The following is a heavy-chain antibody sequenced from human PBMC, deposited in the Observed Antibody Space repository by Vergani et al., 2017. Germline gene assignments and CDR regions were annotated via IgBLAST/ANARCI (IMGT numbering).Heavy chain of an antibody. J-gene: IGHJ4*02. Sequence: EVQLVESGGGLVKPGGSLRLSCAASGFTFSNAWMSWVRQAPGKGLEWVGRIKSKTDGGTTDYAAPVKGRFTISRDDSKNTLYLQMNSLKTEDTAVYYCAKEALNTIYGGFGADWGQGTLVTVSS. V-gene: IGHV3-15*01. CDR2: IKSKTDGGTT. CDR3: AKEALNTIYGGFGAD. CDR1: GFTFSNAW. D-gene: IGHD3-10*01.